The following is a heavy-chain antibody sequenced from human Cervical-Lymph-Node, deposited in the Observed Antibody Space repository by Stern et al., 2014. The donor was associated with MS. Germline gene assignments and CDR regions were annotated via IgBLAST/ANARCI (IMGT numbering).Heavy chain of an antibody. CDR3: ARVEESTWYSFDY. D-gene: IGHD6-13*01. Sequence: MQLVESGPGLVKPSATLSLTCTVSGDSVSSGSYSWSWIRQPPGKGLEGIGYMSYFGRTKYNPSLKSRVTISLDTSKNQFSLKLSSVTAADTAVFYCARVEESTWYSFDYWGQGTLVTVSS. CDR1: GDSVSSGSYS. J-gene: IGHJ4*02. V-gene: IGHV4-61*01. CDR2: MSYFGRT.